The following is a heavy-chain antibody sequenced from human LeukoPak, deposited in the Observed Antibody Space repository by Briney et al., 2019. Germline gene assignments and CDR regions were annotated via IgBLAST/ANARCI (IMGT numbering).Heavy chain of an antibody. D-gene: IGHD6-13*01. CDR2: IYYSGST. J-gene: IGHJ4*02. V-gene: IGHV4-31*03. CDR1: GGSLSSGGYY. Sequence: SETLSLTCTVSGGSLSSGGYYWRWLRQHPGKGLEWIGYIYYSGSTYYNPSLKSRVTISVDTSKNQFSLKLSSVTAADTAVYYCARAGVGSSWAIDYWGQGTLVTVSS. CDR3: ARAGVGSSWAIDY.